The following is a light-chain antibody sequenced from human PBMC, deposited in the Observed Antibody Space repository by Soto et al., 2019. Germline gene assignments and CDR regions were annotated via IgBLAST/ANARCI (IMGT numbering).Light chain of an antibody. CDR2: GNN. CDR3: GTWDSSLSGVV. V-gene: IGLV1-51*01. Sequence: QSVLTQPPSVSAAPGQKVTISCSGSSSNIGNNYVSWHQHLPGAAPRVLIYGNNKRPSGIPDRFSGSKSGTTATLDITGLQTGDEADYYCGTWDSSLSGVVFGGGTKLTVL. J-gene: IGLJ2*01. CDR1: SSNIGNNY.